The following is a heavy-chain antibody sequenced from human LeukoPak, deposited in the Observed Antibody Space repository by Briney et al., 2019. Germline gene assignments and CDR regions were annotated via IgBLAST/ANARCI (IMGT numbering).Heavy chain of an antibody. J-gene: IGHJ4*02. CDR2: IRKSGATT. D-gene: IGHD3-10*01. CDR3: AREGSGSYLDY. CDR1: GFSLSSCS. Sequence: GGPLRLSCAASGFSLSSCSMNWVRLARGKGLEWISYIRKSGATTYYADSVKGRFTISRDTAKNSLYLEMNSLRDEDTAVYYCAREGSGSYLDYWGQGTLVTVSS. V-gene: IGHV3-48*02.